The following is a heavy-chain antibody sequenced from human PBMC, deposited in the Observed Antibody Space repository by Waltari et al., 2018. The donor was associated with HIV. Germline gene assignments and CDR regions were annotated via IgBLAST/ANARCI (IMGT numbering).Heavy chain of an antibody. CDR2: MNPKSGNT. Sequence: QVQLVQSGTEVKRPGASVKVSCKASGYTFSNYDINWVRQAPGQGLEGMGWMNPKSGNTGFAQKLKGRVTLTRNTSISTAYMELRSLRSEDTAVYFCARSSGWSYFDYWGRGTLVTVPS. CDR1: GYTFSNYD. J-gene: IGHJ4*01. V-gene: IGHV1-8*01. D-gene: IGHD2-15*01. CDR3: ARSSGWSYFDY.